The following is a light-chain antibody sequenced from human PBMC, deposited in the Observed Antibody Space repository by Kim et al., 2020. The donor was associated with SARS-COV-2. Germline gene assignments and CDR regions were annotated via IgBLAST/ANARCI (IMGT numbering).Light chain of an antibody. CDR2: DVI. V-gene: IGLV2-14*03. J-gene: IGLJ3*02. CDR3: SSYTSSSTLWV. Sequence: LTQPASVSGSPGQSITISCTGTSSDVGGYNYVSWYQQHPGKAPKLMIFDVISRPSGISNRFSGSKSGNTASLTISGLQAEDEADYYCSSYTSSSTLWVFGGGTKLTVL. CDR1: SSDVGGYNY.